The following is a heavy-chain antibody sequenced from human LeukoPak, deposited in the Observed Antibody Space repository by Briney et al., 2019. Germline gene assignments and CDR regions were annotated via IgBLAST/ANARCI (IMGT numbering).Heavy chain of an antibody. J-gene: IGHJ4*02. CDR2: ISAYNGNT. CDR3: ARGGGHIVVVPAAQYYFDY. D-gene: IGHD2-2*01. CDR1: GYTFTSYG. Sequence: ASVKVSCKASGYTFTSYGISWVRQAPGQGLEWMGWISAYNGNTNYAQKLQGRVTMTTDTSTSTAYIELRSLRSDDTAVYYCARGGGHIVVVPAAQYYFDYWGQGTLVTVSS. V-gene: IGHV1-18*01.